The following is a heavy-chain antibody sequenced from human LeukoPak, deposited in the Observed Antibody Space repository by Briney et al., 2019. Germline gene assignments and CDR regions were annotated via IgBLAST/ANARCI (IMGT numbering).Heavy chain of an antibody. V-gene: IGHV3-7*01. J-gene: IGHJ4*02. D-gene: IGHD7-27*01. CDR3: ARPHWGFDS. Sequence: GGSLRLSCTASGFAFDEHGMSWVRQVPGKGLEWVASIRQDGSEKHYVDSVKGRFTISRDNAKNSLSLEMNSLRAEDTALYYCARPHWGFDSWGQGTLVTVSS. CDR1: GFAFDEHG. CDR2: IRQDGSEK.